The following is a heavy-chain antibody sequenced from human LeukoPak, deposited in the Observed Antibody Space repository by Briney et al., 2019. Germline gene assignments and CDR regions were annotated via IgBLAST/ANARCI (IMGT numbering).Heavy chain of an antibody. CDR3: ARGPRCSRTSCNPRNDSNWFDP. V-gene: IGHV4-34*01. J-gene: IGHJ5*02. CDR2: INNSGST. CDR1: GGSFSGYY. D-gene: IGHD2-2*01. Sequence: PSETLSLTCAVYGGSFSGYYWSWIRQPPGKGLEWIGEINNSGSTNYNPSLKSRVTISVDTSKNQFSLKLSSVSAADTAVYYCARGPRCSRTSCNPRNDSNWFDPWGQASLATVSS.